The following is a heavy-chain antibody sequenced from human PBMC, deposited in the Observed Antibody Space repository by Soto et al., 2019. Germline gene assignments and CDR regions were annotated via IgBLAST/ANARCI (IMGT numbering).Heavy chain of an antibody. CDR3: ARLGGVAARTFDY. Sequence: ETLSLTCPVSGGSINGFFWSWIRQPPGRGLEWIGYIYYSGSTNYNPSLESRVTVSVDPSKTQLSLNLRSVNTADTAVYYCARLGGVAARTFDYWGPGTLVTVSS. CDR2: IYYSGST. J-gene: IGHJ4*02. V-gene: IGHV4-59*01. D-gene: IGHD6-6*01. CDR1: GGSINGFF.